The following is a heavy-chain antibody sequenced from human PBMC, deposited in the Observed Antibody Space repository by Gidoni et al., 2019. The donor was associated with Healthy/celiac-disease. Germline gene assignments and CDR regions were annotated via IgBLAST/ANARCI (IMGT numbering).Heavy chain of an antibody. CDR2: ISYDRSNK. D-gene: IGHD3-10*01. V-gene: IGHV3-30*18. CDR3: AKAYGMVRGVIYYYYGMDV. Sequence: QVKLVESGGGVVQTGRSLRLHCADSGFTFSSYGMHSVRQAPGKGLEWVAVISYDRSNKYYADSVKSRFTISRDNSKNTLYLQMNSLRAEDTAVYYGAKAYGMVRGVIYYYYGMDVWGQGTTVTVSS. CDR1: GFTFSSYG. J-gene: IGHJ6*02.